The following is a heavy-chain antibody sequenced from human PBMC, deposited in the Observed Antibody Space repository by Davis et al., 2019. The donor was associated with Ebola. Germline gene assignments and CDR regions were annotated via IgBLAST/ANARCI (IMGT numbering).Heavy chain of an antibody. V-gene: IGHV3-74*01. Sequence: HTGGSLRLSCAASGFTFSSYWMHWVRQAPGKGLVWVSRINSDGSSTSYADSVKGRFTISRDNAKNSLYLQMNSLRAEDTAVYYCARLGAGSGWYYFDYWGQGTLVTVSS. CDR2: INSDGSST. CDR1: GFTFSSYW. J-gene: IGHJ4*02. D-gene: IGHD6-19*01. CDR3: ARLGAGSGWYYFDY.